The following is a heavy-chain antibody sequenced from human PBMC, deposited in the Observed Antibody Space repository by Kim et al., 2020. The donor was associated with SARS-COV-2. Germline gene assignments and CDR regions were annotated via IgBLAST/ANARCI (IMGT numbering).Heavy chain of an antibody. J-gene: IGHJ4*02. V-gene: IGHV3-23*01. CDR3: ARHLVAGGYYFDY. CDR2: ISGSGGST. Sequence: GGSLRLSCAASGFTFSSYAMSWVRQAPGKGLEWVSAISGSGGSTYYADSVKGRFTISRDNSKNTLYLQMNSLRAEDTAVYYCARHLVAGGYYFDYWGQGTLVTVSS. CDR1: GFTFSSYA. D-gene: IGHD6-19*01.